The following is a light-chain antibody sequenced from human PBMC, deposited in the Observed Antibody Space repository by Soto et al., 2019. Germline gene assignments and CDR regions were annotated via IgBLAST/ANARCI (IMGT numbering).Light chain of an antibody. CDR1: SSNIGSNF. V-gene: IGLV1-51*01. Sequence: QSVLTGPPSVSAAPGQKVSMSCSGGSSNIGSNFVAWYQQLPGKAPKLLIYDDSKRPYGIPGRFSASKSGTSATLGITDLQTGDEGDYFCGSWDNSLSVVVFGGGTKVTVL. J-gene: IGLJ3*02. CDR3: GSWDNSLSVVV. CDR2: DDS.